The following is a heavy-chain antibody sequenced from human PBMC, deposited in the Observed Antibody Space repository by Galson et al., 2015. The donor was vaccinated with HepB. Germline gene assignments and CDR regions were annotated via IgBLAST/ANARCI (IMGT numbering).Heavy chain of an antibody. Sequence: SLRLSCAASGFTFSNYGMHWVRQAPGKGLEWVEAISYDGSNKYYADSGKGGFTISRDNSKNTLYLQMNSLRAEDTALYYCAKDPYLYSALAGTMAGFDYWGQGTLVTVSS. D-gene: IGHD6-19*01. J-gene: IGHJ4*02. CDR3: AKDPYLYSALAGTMAGFDY. CDR1: GFTFSNYG. CDR2: ISYDGSNK. V-gene: IGHV3-30*18.